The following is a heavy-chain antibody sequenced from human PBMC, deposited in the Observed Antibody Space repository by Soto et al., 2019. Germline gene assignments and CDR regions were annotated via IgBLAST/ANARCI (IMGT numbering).Heavy chain of an antibody. V-gene: IGHV4-30-2*01. D-gene: IGHD2-15*01. CDR2: IYHSGSI. J-gene: IGHJ4*02. CDR3: ARVINSGGNPPHYYFDY. CDR1: GGSISSGGYS. Sequence: SETLSLTCAVSGGSISSGGYSWNWIRQPPGKGLEWIGYIYHSGSIYYNPSLKSRVTISVDRSKNQFSLKLNSVTAADTAVYYCARVINSGGNPPHYYFDYWGQGTLVTVSS.